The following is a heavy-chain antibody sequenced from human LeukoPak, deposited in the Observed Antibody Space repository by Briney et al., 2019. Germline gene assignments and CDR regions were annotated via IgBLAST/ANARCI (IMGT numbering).Heavy chain of an antibody. CDR1: GGSFSGYY. V-gene: IGHV4-34*01. Sequence: SETLSLACAVYGGSFSGYYWSWLRQPPAKGQEWIGEINHSGSTNYNPSLKSRVTISVDTSKNQFSLKLSSVSAADTAVYYCARVVYYYYMDVWGKGTTVTVSS. CDR2: INHSGST. J-gene: IGHJ6*03. CDR3: ARVVYYYYMDV.